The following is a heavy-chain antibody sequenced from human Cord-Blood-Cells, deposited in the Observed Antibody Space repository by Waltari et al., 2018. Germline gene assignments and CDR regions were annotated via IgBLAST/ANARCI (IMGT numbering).Heavy chain of an antibody. CDR3: ANRIAVAGTAFDI. CDR1: GGSISSSRYY. J-gene: IGHJ3*02. Sequence: QLPLQESGPGLVKPSETLSLTCTVSGGSISSSRYYRGWIRQPPGKGLEWIGSIYYSGSTYYNPSLKSRVTISVDTSKNQFSLKLSSVTAADTAVYYCANRIAVAGTAFDIWGQGTMVTVSS. CDR2: IYYSGST. D-gene: IGHD6-19*01. V-gene: IGHV4-39*01.